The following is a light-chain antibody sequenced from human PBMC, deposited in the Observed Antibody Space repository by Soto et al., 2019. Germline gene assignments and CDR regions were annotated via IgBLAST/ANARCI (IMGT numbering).Light chain of an antibody. CDR2: DVS. CDR1: SSDVNPYDY. J-gene: IGLJ2*01. Sequence: QSALTQPASVSGSPGQSITISCTGTSSDVNPYDYVSWYQQHPGKAPKLMIYDVSNRPSGVSNRFSGSKSGNTASLTISGLQADDEADYYCSSFTISSTVVFGGGTQLTVL. CDR3: SSFTISSTVV. V-gene: IGLV2-14*01.